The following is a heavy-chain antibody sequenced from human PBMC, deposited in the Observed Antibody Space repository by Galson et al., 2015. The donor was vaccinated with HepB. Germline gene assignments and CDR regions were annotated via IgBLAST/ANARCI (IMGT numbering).Heavy chain of an antibody. CDR3: ARAGSSNWYSLNY. V-gene: IGHV3-11*06. CDR1: GFTFSSYA. Sequence: SLRLSCAASGFTFSSYAMSWVRQAPGKGLEWFSYISPSGTYTKYADSVKGRFTISRDNAKNSLYLQMNSLTAEDTAMYYCARAGSSNWYSLNYWGQGTLVTVSS. J-gene: IGHJ4*02. D-gene: IGHD6-13*01. CDR2: ISPSGTYT.